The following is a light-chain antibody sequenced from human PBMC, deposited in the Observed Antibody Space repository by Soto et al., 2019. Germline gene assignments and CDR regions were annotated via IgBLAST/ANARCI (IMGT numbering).Light chain of an antibody. Sequence: AIQMTQSPSSLSASVGDRVTITCRASQDIRDDLGWYQHKPGKAPKVLIYAASSLQSGVTSRFSGSGSGTDFTLTISSMQPDDFETYYCLQDYSYPRTFGQGNKVEI. CDR1: QDIRDD. J-gene: IGKJ1*01. CDR3: LQDYSYPRT. V-gene: IGKV1-6*01. CDR2: AAS.